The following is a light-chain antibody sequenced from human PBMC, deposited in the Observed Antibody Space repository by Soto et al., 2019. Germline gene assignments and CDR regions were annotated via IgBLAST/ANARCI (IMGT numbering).Light chain of an antibody. V-gene: IGKV3-20*01. J-gene: IGKJ1*01. CDR2: GAS. CDR3: QQYGSSPWT. CDR1: QSVSSSY. Sequence: DIVLTKSPGTLSLSTRERATLSCRASQSVSSSYLAWYQQKPGQAPRLLIYGASSRATGIPDRFSGSGSGTDFTLTISSLQSEDFAVYYCQQYGSSPWTFGQGTKVDIK.